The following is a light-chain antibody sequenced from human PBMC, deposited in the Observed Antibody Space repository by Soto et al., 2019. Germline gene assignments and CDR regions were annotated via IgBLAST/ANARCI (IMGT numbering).Light chain of an antibody. V-gene: IGLV2-14*01. CDR2: NVR. CDR1: SSDVGGYDY. Sequence: QSALTQPASVSGSPGQSITISCTGISSDVGGYDYVSWYQQYAGKAPKLTIYNVRNRPSGVSNRFSGSKSGNTASLTISGLQPEDEADYFCSSYTNSGTVLFGGGTKLTVL. CDR3: SSYTNSGTVL. J-gene: IGLJ2*01.